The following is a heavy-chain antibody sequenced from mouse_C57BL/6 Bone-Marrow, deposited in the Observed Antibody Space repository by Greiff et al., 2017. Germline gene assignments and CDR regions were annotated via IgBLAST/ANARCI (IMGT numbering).Heavy chain of an antibody. CDR1: GYSITSGYY. V-gene: IGHV3-6*01. CDR2: ISYDGSN. J-gene: IGHJ4*01. D-gene: IGHD2-1*01. Sequence: EVQLQESGPGLVKPSQSLSLTCSVTGYSITSGYYWNWIRQFPGNKLEWMGYISYDGSNHYNPSLKNRISMTRDTSKNQNFLKLNSVTTEDTAAYYCARRIYFYAMDYWGQGTSVTVSS. CDR3: ARRIYFYAMDY.